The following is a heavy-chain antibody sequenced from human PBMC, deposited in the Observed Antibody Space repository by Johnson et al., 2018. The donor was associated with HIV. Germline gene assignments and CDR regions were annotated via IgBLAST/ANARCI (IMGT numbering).Heavy chain of an antibody. V-gene: IGHV3-11*01. CDR3: VRPTTILTNDAFNI. D-gene: IGHD3-9*01. J-gene: IGHJ3*02. CDR2: ISWNSGSI. CDR1: GFTVSDYY. Sequence: VQLVESGGGVVQPGGSLRLSCAASGFTVSDYYMSWIRQAPGKGLEWVSYISWNSGSIGYADSVKGRFTISRDNAKNSLYLQMNSLRAEDTAVYYCVRPTTILTNDAFNIWGQGTMVTVSS.